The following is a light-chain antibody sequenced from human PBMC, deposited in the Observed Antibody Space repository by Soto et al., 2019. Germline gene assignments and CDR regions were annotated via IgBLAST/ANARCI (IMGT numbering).Light chain of an antibody. CDR2: DAS. CDR3: QQYDNLPST. Sequence: IQMTQSPSSLSASVGDRVTITFQASQDISNYLNWYQQKPGKAPKLLIYDASNLETGVPSRFSGSGSGTDFTFTISSLKPEDIATYYCQQYDNLPSTFGQGTRLEI. V-gene: IGKV1-33*01. J-gene: IGKJ5*01. CDR1: QDISNY.